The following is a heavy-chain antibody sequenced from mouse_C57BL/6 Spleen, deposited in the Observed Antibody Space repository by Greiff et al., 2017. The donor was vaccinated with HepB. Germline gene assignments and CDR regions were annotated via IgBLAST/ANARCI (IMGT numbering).Heavy chain of an antibody. CDR2: ILPSIGRT. CDR1: DSEVFPIAY. D-gene: IGHD1-1*01. V-gene: IGHV15-2*01. Sequence: VQLQQSGSELRSPGSSVKLSCKDFDSEVFPIAYMSWVRQKPGHGFEWYGGILPSIGRTIYGEKFEDKATLDADTMYNTAYLELNSLTSEDSAIYYCARRDYYGSSDYWYFDVWGTGTTVTVSS. CDR3: ARRDYYGSSDYWYFDV. J-gene: IGHJ1*03.